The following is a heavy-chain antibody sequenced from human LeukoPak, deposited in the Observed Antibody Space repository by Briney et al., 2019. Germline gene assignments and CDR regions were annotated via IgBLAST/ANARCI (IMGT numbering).Heavy chain of an antibody. V-gene: IGHV3-48*01. CDR1: GFTFSGYS. J-gene: IGHJ4*02. D-gene: IGHD3-22*01. CDR3: ARDNYYDSSGYYPFDY. Sequence: GGSLRLSCAASGFTFSGYSMNWVRQAPGKGLEWVSYISSSSSTIHYADSVKGRFTISRDNAKNSLYLQMNSLRAEDTAVYYCARDNYYDSSGYYPFDYWGQGTLVTVSS. CDR2: ISSSSSTI.